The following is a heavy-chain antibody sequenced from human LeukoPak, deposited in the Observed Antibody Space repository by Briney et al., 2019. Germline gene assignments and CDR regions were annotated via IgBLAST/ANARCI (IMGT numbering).Heavy chain of an antibody. Sequence: GASVKVSCKASGGTFSSYAINWVRQAPGQGLQWMGWMNPNSGNAVYAQKFQGRVTMTRSTSINTAYMELSSLRSEDTAVYYCARGGSRSFDIWGLGTMVTVSS. CDR1: GGTFSSYA. D-gene: IGHD3-10*01. V-gene: IGHV1-8*02. CDR3: ARGGSRSFDI. CDR2: MNPNSGNA. J-gene: IGHJ3*02.